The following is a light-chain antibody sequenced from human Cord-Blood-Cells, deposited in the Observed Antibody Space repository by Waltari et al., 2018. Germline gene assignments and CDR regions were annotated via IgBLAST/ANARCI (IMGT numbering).Light chain of an antibody. CDR3: MQALQTPFT. CDR2: LGS. V-gene: IGKV2-28*01. J-gene: IGKJ3*01. Sequence: DIVMTQSPLSLPVTPGEPASISXXSSQSLLHSNGYNYLDWYLQKPGQSPQLLIYLGSNRASGVPDRFSGSGSGTDFTLKISRVEAEDVGVYYCMQALQTPFTFGPGTKVDIK. CDR1: QSLLHSNGYNY.